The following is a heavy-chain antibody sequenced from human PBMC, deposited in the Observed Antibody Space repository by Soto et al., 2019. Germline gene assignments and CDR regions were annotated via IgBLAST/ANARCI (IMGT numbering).Heavy chain of an antibody. D-gene: IGHD2-21*02. CDR1: GGTFSSYT. CDR2: IIPILGIA. CDR3: ARSPYCGGDCYSSDDY. Sequence: QVQLVQSGAEVKKPGSSVKVSCKASGGTFSSYTISWVRQAPGQGLEWMGRIIPILGIANYAQKFQGRVTITADKPTSTAYMELSSLRSEDTAVYYCARSPYCGGDCYSSDDYWGQGTLVTVSS. V-gene: IGHV1-69*02. J-gene: IGHJ4*02.